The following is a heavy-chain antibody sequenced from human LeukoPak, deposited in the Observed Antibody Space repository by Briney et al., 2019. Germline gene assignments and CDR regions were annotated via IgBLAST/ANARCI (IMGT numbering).Heavy chain of an antibody. CDR1: GYTFTGYY. Sequence: GASVKVSCKASGYTFTGYYMHWVRQAPGQGLEWMGWINPNSGGTNYAQKFQGRVTMTRDTSISTAYMELSRLRSDDTAVYYCARLGESLSTSLMYQLLYDIDYWGQGTLVTVSS. J-gene: IGHJ4*02. CDR2: INPNSGGT. D-gene: IGHD2-2*02. CDR3: ARLGESLSTSLMYQLLYDIDY. V-gene: IGHV1-2*02.